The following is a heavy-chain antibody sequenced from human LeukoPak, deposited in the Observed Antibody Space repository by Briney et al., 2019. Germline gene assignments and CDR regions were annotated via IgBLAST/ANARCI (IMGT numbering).Heavy chain of an antibody. J-gene: IGHJ4*02. Sequence: GGSLRLSCAASGFTFTSYWMSWVRQAPGKGLEWVANIKQDGSEKQYVDSVKGRFAISRDNAENSLYLQMNSLRAEDTAVYYCARGGATMVVTFDWAQGSLVTVSS. CDR3: ARGGATMVVTFD. V-gene: IGHV3-7*02. D-gene: IGHD4-23*01. CDR1: GFTFTSYW. CDR2: IKQDGSEK.